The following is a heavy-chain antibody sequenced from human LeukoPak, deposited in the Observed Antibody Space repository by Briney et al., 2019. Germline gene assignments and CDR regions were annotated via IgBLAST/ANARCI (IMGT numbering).Heavy chain of an antibody. J-gene: IGHJ4*02. Sequence: PSETLSLTCTVSGGSISSNNDYWSWIRQPPGKGLEWIGEINHSGSTNYNPSLKSRVTISVDTSKNQFSLKLSSVTAADTAVYYCARVPAYSSRFFDYWGQGTLVTVSS. V-gene: IGHV4-39*07. CDR3: ARVPAYSSRFFDY. CDR1: GGSISSNNDY. D-gene: IGHD6-13*01. CDR2: INHSGST.